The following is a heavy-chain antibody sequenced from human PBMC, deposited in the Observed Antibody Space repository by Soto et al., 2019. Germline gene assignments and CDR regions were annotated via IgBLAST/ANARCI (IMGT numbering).Heavy chain of an antibody. D-gene: IGHD3-10*01. V-gene: IGHV3-23*01. CDR3: AKDTYYYGSGSYLGWEHDATWFDP. Sequence: GWSLRLSCAASGFTFSSYAMSWVRQAPGKGLEWVSAISGSGGSTYYADSVKGRFTISRDNSKNTLYLQMNSLRAEDTAVYYCAKDTYYYGSGSYLGWEHDATWFDPWGQGTLVTVSS. J-gene: IGHJ5*02. CDR2: ISGSGGST. CDR1: GFTFSSYA.